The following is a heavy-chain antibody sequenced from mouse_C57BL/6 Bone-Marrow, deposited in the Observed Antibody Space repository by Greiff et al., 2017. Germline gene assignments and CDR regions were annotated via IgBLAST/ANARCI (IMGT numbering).Heavy chain of an antibody. D-gene: IGHD1-1*01. J-gene: IGHJ4*01. CDR2: ISSGGSYT. Sequence: EVKLVESGGDLVKPGGSLKLSCAASGFTFSSYGMSWVRQTPDKRLEWVATISSGGSYTYYPDSVKGRFTISRDNAKNTLYLQMSSLKSEDTAMYYCARPTVYYAMDYWGQGTSVTGSS. V-gene: IGHV5-6*01. CDR1: GFTFSSYG. CDR3: ARPTVYYAMDY.